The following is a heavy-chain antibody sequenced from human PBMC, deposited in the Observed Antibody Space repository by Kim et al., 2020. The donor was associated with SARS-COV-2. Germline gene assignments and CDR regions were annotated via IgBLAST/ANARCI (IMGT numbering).Heavy chain of an antibody. V-gene: IGHV3-13*04. CDR1: GFTFSSYD. Sequence: GGSLRLSCAASGFTFSSYDMHWVRQATGKGLEWVSAIGTAGDTYYPGSVKGRFTISRENAKNSLYLQMNSLRAGDTAVYYCARGGSELLIDKYYYYGMDVWGQGTTVTVSS. D-gene: IGHD3-9*01. CDR3: ARGGSELLIDKYYYYGMDV. CDR2: IGTAGDT. J-gene: IGHJ6*02.